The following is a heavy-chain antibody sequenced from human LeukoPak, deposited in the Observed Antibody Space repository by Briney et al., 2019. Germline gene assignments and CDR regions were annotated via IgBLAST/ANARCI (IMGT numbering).Heavy chain of an antibody. D-gene: IGHD2-2*01. J-gene: IGHJ4*02. V-gene: IGHV1-2*02. CDR3: ARDQEDIVVVPAVD. CDR2: INPNSGGT. Sequence: ASVKVSCKASGYTFTGYYMHWVRQAPGQGLEWMGWINPNSGGTNYAQKFQGRVTMTRDTSISTAYMELSRLRADDPAVYYCARDQEDIVVVPAVDWGQGTLVTVSS. CDR1: GYTFTGYY.